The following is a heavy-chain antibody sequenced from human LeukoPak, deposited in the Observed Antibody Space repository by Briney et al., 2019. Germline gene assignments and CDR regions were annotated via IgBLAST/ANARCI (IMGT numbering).Heavy chain of an antibody. CDR2: IIPIFGTA. CDR3: ARGYSGSYYTNFPYLDY. Sequence: GASVKVSCKASGGTFSSYAISWVRQAPGQGLEWMGGIIPIFGTANYAQKFQGRVTITADESTSTAYMELSSLRSEDTAVYYCARGYSGSYYTNFPYLDYWGQGTLVTVSS. D-gene: IGHD1-26*01. J-gene: IGHJ4*02. V-gene: IGHV1-69*13. CDR1: GGTFSSYA.